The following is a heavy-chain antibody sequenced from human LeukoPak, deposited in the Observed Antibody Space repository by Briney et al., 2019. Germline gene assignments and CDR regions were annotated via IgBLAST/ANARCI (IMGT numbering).Heavy chain of an antibody. CDR2: IYYSGST. J-gene: IGHJ4*02. D-gene: IGHD6-13*01. CDR1: GGSISSSSYY. Sequence: SETLSLTCTVSGGSISSSSYYWGWIRQPPGKGLEWIGSIYYSGSTYYNPSLKSRVTISVDTSKNQFSLKLSSVTAADTAVYYCARQRTSSWSFDYWGQGTLVTVSS. CDR3: ARQRTSSWSFDY. V-gene: IGHV4-39*01.